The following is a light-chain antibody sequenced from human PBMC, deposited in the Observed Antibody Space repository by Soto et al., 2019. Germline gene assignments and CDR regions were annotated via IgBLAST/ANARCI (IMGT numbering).Light chain of an antibody. CDR1: QSIGTW. CDR2: EAS. Sequence: DIQMTQSPSTLSASVGYRVTITCVASQSIGTWLAWYQQKPGKVPKLLISEASNLESGVPSRFSGSGSGTEFTLTISSLQPDDFATFYCQQCYDYSWTFGQGTTVDSK. V-gene: IGKV1-5*03. CDR3: QQCYDYSWT. J-gene: IGKJ1*01.